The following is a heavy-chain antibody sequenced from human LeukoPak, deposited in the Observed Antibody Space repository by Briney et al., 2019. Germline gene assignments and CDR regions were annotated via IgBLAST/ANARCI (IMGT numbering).Heavy chain of an antibody. CDR2: ISGSGGST. CDR3: AKGSGSYYVYYYYYYMDV. J-gene: IGHJ6*03. D-gene: IGHD1-26*01. Sequence: GGSLRLSCAASGFTFSSYAMSWVRQAPGKGLEWVSAISGSGGSTYYADSVKGRFTISRDNSKNTLYLQMNSLRAEDTAVYYCAKGSGSYYVYYYYYYMDVWGKGTTVTVSS. CDR1: GFTFSSYA. V-gene: IGHV3-23*01.